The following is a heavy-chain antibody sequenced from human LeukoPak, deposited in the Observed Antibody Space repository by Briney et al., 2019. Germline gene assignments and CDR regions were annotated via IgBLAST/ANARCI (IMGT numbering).Heavy chain of an antibody. CDR2: ISAYNGNT. D-gene: IGHD6-19*01. J-gene: IGHJ3*02. V-gene: IGHV1-18*04. CDR3: ARGLQENLAWLTAFSAFDI. CDR1: GYSFTGYY. Sequence: ASVKVSCKASGYSFTGYYMHWVRQAPGQGLEWMGWISAYNGNTNYAQKVQGRVTMTTDTSTSTAYMELRSLRSDDTAVYYCARGLQENLAWLTAFSAFDIWGQGTMVTVSS.